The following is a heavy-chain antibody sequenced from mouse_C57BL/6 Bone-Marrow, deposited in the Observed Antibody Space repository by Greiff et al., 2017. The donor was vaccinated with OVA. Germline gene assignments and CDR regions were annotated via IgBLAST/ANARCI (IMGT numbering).Heavy chain of an antibody. V-gene: IGHV1-19*01. Sequence: VQLKESGPVLVKPGASVKMSCKASGYTFTDYYMNWVEQSHGKSLEWIGVINPYNGGTSYNQKFKGKATLTVDKSSSTAYMELNSLTSEDSAVYYCARWVGLPTWVAYWGQGTLVTVSA. CDR2: INPYNGGT. CDR3: ARWVGLPTWVAY. CDR1: GYTFTDYY. D-gene: IGHD2-4*01. J-gene: IGHJ3*01.